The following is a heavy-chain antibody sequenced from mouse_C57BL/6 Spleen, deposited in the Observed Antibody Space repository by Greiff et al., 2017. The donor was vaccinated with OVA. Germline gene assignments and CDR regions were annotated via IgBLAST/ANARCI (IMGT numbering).Heavy chain of an antibody. CDR3: ARGGHITTVVATGDWYFDV. D-gene: IGHD1-1*01. CDR2: IYPGSGST. J-gene: IGHJ1*03. V-gene: IGHV1-55*01. Sequence: QVQLQQPGAELVKPGASVKMSCKASGYTFTSYWITWVKQRPGQGLEWIGDIYPGSGSTNYNEKFKSKATLTVDTSSSTAYMQLSSLTSEDSAVYYCARGGHITTVVATGDWYFDVWGTGTTVTVSS. CDR1: GYTFTSYW.